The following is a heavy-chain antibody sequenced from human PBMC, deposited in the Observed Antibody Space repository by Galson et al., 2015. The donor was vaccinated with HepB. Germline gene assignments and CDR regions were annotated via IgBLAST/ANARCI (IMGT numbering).Heavy chain of an antibody. CDR1: GFTFSGHW. V-gene: IGHV3-74*01. Sequence: SLRLSCAASGFTFSGHWMHWVRQAPGQGLVWVSRISTDGSIRSYADSVKGRFTISRDNAKNMVYLQMTSLRAEDTAVYYCAKGRDYDFWSGFHPPLDYWGQGTLVTVSS. CDR3: AKGRDYDFWSGFHPPLDY. D-gene: IGHD3-3*01. CDR2: ISTDGSIR. J-gene: IGHJ4*02.